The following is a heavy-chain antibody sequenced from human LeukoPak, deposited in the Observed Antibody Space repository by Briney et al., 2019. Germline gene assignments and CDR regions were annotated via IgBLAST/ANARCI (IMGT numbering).Heavy chain of an antibody. CDR1: GFTFSSYW. J-gene: IGHJ4*02. Sequence: GGSLRLSCAASGFTFSSYWMSWVRQAPGKGLEWVAKIKQDGSEKYYVDSVKGRFTISRDNAKNSLYLQMNSLRAEDTAVYYCARDWSGSYSDYWGQGTLVTVSS. CDR2: IKQDGSEK. D-gene: IGHD3-3*01. CDR3: ARDWSGSYSDY. V-gene: IGHV3-7*01.